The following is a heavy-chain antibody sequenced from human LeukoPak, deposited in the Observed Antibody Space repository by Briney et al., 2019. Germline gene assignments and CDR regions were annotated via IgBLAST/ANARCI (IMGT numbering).Heavy chain of an antibody. CDR1: GFTFSNYE. CDR3: AELGITMIGGV. D-gene: IGHD3-10*02. CDR2: IGSRGATI. Sequence: AGGSLRLSCAASGFTFSNYEMNWVRQAPGKGLDWVSYIGSRGATIYYADSVKGRFTISRDNAKNSLYLQMNSLRAEDTAVYYCAELGITMIGGVWGKGTTVTISS. V-gene: IGHV3-48*03. J-gene: IGHJ6*04.